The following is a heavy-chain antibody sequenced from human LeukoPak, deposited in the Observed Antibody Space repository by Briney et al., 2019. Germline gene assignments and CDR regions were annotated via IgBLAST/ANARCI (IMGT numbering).Heavy chain of an antibody. D-gene: IGHD1-26*01. CDR1: GITFSNYW. CDR2: ISNDGSIT. Sequence: GGSLRFSCAASGITFSNYWMHWVRLAPGKGLVWVSRISNDGSITHYADSVKGRFTISRVNSKNTLYLQMNSLRAEDTAVYYCAKDATPKKKWELLSWFDPWGQGTLVIVSS. V-gene: IGHV3-74*01. CDR3: AKDATPKKKWELLSWFDP. J-gene: IGHJ5*02.